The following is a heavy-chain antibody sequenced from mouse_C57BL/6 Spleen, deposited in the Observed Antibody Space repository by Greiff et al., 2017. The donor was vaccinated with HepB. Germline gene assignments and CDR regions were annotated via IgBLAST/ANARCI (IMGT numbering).Heavy chain of an antibody. CDR3: ARDDYAWFAY. CDR2: IYPGST. CDR1: GYTFTSYW. D-gene: IGHD2-4*01. J-gene: IGHJ3*01. Sequence: QVQLQQPGAELVKPGASVKMSCKASGYTFTSYWITWVKQRPGQGLEWIGDIYPGSTNYNEKFKSKATLTVDTSSSTAYMQLSSLTSEDSAVYYCARDDYAWFAYWGQGTLVTVSA. V-gene: IGHV1-55*01.